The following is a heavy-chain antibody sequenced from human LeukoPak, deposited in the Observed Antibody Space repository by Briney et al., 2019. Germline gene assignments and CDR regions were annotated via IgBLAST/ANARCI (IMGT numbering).Heavy chain of an antibody. D-gene: IGHD6-6*01. J-gene: IGHJ4*02. Sequence: KPSETLSLTCIVSGGSISTSAYYWGWIRQPPGEGLQWIGSIYYSGNTYYNSSLKSRVTISVDTSTSQFSLRLSSVTAADTAVYYCARSLLAARFGFDYWGQGTLVTVSS. CDR2: IYYSGNT. CDR1: GGSISTSAYY. CDR3: ARSLLAARFGFDY. V-gene: IGHV4-39*01.